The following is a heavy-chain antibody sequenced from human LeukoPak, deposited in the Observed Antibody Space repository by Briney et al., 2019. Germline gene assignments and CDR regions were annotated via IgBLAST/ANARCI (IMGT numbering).Heavy chain of an antibody. CDR3: ARGDGYNQPDY. J-gene: IGHJ4*02. D-gene: IGHD5-24*01. CDR2: IDTYTGNP. V-gene: IGHV7-4-1*02. CDR1: GYTFTSYA. Sequence: GASVEVSCKASGYTFTSYAMNWVRQAPGQGLEWMGWIDTYTGNPTYAQGFTGRFVFSLDSSVSTAYLQISSLKAEDSAVYYCARGDGYNQPDYWGQGTLVTVSS.